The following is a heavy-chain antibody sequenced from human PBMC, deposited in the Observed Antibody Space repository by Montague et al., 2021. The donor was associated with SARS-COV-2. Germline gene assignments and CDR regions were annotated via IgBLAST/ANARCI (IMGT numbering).Heavy chain of an antibody. V-gene: IGHV4-59*11. CDR3: ARAHNTCFIANCVNYFDN. Sequence: SETLSLTCTVSAGSISSHYWSWIRQPPGKALEWIGYVYYTGSTKYNPSLKSRVTMSVDTPKNRFSLSLRSLTAADTAVYHCARAHNTCFIANCVNYFDNWGLGALVTVSS. D-gene: IGHD1-1*01. J-gene: IGHJ4*02. CDR1: AGSISSHY. CDR2: VYYTGST.